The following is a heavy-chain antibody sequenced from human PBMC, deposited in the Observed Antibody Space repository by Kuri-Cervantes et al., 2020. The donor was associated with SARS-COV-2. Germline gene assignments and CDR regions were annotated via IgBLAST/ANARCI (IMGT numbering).Heavy chain of an antibody. Sequence: GGSLRLSCSASGFTFSSYAVHWVRQAPGKGLEYVSAISSNGGSTYYADSVKGRFTISRDNSKNTLYLQMSSLRAEDTAVYYCVKEGSYDFWSGYLPYYFDYWGQGTLVTVSS. CDR1: GFTFSSYA. CDR3: VKEGSYDFWSGYLPYYFDY. D-gene: IGHD3-3*01. J-gene: IGHJ4*02. CDR2: ISSNGGST. V-gene: IGHV3-64D*06.